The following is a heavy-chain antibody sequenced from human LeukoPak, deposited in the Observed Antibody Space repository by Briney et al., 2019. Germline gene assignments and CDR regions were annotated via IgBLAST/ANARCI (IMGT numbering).Heavy chain of an antibody. CDR1: GFTVSNNY. D-gene: IGHD2-8*01. Sequence: GGSLRLSCAASGFTVSNNYMIWIRQAPGKGPEWVSLIYSEGTTSYADSVKGRFTISRDNSKNTVNLHLNTVRAEDTAVYYCAKERVSSGMMEGVLHMWGQGTTVSVSS. CDR2: IYSEGTT. CDR3: AKERVSSGMMEGVLHM. V-gene: IGHV3-53*01. J-gene: IGHJ3*02.